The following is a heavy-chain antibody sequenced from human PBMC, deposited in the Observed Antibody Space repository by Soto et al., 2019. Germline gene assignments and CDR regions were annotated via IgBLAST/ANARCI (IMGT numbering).Heavy chain of an antibody. V-gene: IGHV3-15*01. J-gene: IGHJ3*02. CDR3: TTDGVTMAQETRAFDI. CDR1: GFTFSSYW. D-gene: IGHD3-10*01. Sequence: GGSLRLSCAASGFTFSSYWMHWVRQVPGKGLEWVGRIKSKTDGGTTDYAAPVKGRFTISRDDSKNTLYLQMNSLKTEDTAVYYCTTDGVTMAQETRAFDIWGQGTMVTVSS. CDR2: IKSKTDGGTT.